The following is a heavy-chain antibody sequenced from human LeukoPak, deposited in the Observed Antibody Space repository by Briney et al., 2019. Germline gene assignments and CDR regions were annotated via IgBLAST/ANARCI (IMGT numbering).Heavy chain of an antibody. CDR2: ISYDGSNK. J-gene: IGHJ4*02. CDR1: GFTFSSYG. Sequence: GGSLRLSCAASGFTFSSYGMHWVRQAPGKGLEWVAVISYDGSNKYYADSVKGRFTISRDNSKNTLYLQMNSLRAEDTAVYYCAKDRAYYCSSTSCPFDYWGQGTLVTVS. V-gene: IGHV3-30*18. CDR3: AKDRAYYCSSTSCPFDY. D-gene: IGHD2-2*01.